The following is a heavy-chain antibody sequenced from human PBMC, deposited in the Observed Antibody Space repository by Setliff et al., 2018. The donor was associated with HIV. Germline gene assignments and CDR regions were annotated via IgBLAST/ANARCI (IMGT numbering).Heavy chain of an antibody. J-gene: IGHJ6*02. Sequence: GASVKVSCKASGDTFSSYAISWVRQAPGQGRELMGGIIPVLGLSYYAQHFQGRDTITADESTSTAYVELSSLRAEETAVYYCARGRGGYCSSTSCFYYYYGMDVWGQGTTVTVSS. CDR3: ARGRGGYCSSTSCFYYYYGMDV. CDR1: GDTFSSYA. V-gene: IGHV1-69*10. CDR2: IIPVLGLS. D-gene: IGHD2-2*01.